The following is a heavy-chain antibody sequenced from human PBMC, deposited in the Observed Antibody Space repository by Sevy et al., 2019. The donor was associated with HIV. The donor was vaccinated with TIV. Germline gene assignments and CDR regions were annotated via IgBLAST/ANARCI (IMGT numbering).Heavy chain of an antibody. D-gene: IGHD6-19*01. J-gene: IGHJ4*02. V-gene: IGHV3-7*01. Sequence: GGSLRLSCAASGITFSESLMSWVRKAPGKGLEWVASIKNDGSAKFYADYVKGRFIISRDNAKNSLYLQMNSLGGEDTAVYFCARVFSGSAPGFDYWGQGTLVTVSS. CDR1: GITFSESL. CDR3: ARVFSGSAPGFDY. CDR2: IKNDGSAK.